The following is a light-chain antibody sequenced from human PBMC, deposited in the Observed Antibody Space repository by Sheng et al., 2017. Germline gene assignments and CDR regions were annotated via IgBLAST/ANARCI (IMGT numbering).Light chain of an antibody. CDR1: ISDVGGYNY. CDR2: DVS. J-gene: IGLJ3*02. V-gene: IGLV2-14*01. CDR3: CSHAGSYTWV. Sequence: QSALTQPASVSGSPGQSITISCTGTISDVGGYNYVSWYQQHPGKAPKLVIYDVSNRPSGVSNRFSGSKSGNTASLTISGLQADDEADYYCCSHAGSYTWVFGGGTKLTVL.